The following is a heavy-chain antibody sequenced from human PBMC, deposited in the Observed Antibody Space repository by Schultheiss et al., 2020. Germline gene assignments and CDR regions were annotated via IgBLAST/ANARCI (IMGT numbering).Heavy chain of an antibody. V-gene: IGHV4-61*05. CDR3: ARVGEPLLWFGELLYDSRYYYYGMDV. J-gene: IGHJ6*02. CDR1: GGSISSISYY. D-gene: IGHD3-10*01. CDR2: IYYSGST. Sequence: SQTLSLTCTVSGGSISSISYYWGWIRQPPGKGLEWIGYIYYSGSTNYNPSLKSRVTISVDTSKNQFSLKLSSVTAADTAVYYCARVGEPLLWFGELLYDSRYYYYGMDVWGQGTTVTVSS.